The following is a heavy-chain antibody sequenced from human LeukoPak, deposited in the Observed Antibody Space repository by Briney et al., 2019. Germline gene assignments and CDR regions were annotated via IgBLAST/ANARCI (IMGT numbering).Heavy chain of an antibody. CDR1: GYTFTGYY. D-gene: IGHD1-26*01. J-gene: IGHJ5*02. CDR2: INPNSGGT. CDR3: AREVVGATANWFDP. Sequence: ASVKVSCKASGYTFTGYYMHWVRQAPGQGLEWMGWINPNSGGTNYAQKFQGRVTMTRDTSISTAYMELSRLRSDDTAVYYCAREVVGATANWFDPWGQGTLVTVSS. V-gene: IGHV1-2*02.